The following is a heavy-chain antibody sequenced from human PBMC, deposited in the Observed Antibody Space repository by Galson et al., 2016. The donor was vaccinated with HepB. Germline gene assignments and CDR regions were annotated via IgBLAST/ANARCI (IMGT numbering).Heavy chain of an antibody. Sequence: SLRLSCAASGFTVSDYYMSWIRQAPGKGLEWVSYIGGVGEMKFYGDSVKGRFTISRDNAKNSVFLGMKNLRDEDTAIYYCARSFAGYIPGDDSWGQGTLVTVSS. CDR3: ARSFAGYIPGDDS. V-gene: IGHV3-11*01. CDR1: GFTVSDYY. D-gene: IGHD5-18*01. J-gene: IGHJ4*02. CDR2: IGGVGEMK.